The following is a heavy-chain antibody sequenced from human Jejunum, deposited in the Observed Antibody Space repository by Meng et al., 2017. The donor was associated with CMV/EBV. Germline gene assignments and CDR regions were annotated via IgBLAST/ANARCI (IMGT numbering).Heavy chain of an antibody. D-gene: IGHD2-2*01. J-gene: IGHJ3*02. V-gene: IGHV3-7*01. CDR1: GFTLSRYW. Sequence: GFTLSRYWMSWVRQAPGKGLEWVASIKEDGSEKHYVDSVKGRFTISRDNAKNSLYLQMNSLRAEDTAVYYCARGEYQLLFGAFDIWGQGTMVTVSS. CDR2: IKEDGSEK. CDR3: ARGEYQLLFGAFDI.